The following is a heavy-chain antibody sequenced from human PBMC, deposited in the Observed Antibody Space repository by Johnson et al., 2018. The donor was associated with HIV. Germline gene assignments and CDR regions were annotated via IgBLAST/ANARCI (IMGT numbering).Heavy chain of an antibody. D-gene: IGHD1-26*01. J-gene: IGHJ3*02. CDR3: VRGRDSSGDGGAFDI. CDR1: GFTFSSYW. Sequence: VQLVESGGGLVQPGGSLRLSCAASGFTFSSYWMSWVRQAPGKGLEWVANIKQDGSAKYSVDSLKGRFTISRDNVKNSLYLQMNSLRVEDAAVYYCVRGRDSSGDGGAFDIWGEGTVVTVSS. V-gene: IGHV3-7*05. CDR2: IKQDGSAK.